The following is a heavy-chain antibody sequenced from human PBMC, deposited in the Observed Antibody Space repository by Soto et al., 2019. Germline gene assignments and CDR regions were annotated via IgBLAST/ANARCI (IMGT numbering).Heavy chain of an antibody. D-gene: IGHD2-21*01. J-gene: IGHJ4*02. CDR1: GGSISSGGYY. V-gene: IGHV4-31*03. CDR2: IDYSGST. CDR3: ARDRYGGNSWFDY. Sequence: QVQLQESGPGLVKPSQTLSLTCTVSGGSISSGGYYWSWIRQHPGKGLEWIGYIDYSGSTYYNPSLKSRVTISVDTSKNQFSLKLSSVTAADTAVYYCARDRYGGNSWFDYWGQGTLVTVSS.